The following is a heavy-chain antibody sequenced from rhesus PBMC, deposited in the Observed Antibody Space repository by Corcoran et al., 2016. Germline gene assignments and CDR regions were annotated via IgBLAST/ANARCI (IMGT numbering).Heavy chain of an antibody. V-gene: IGHV4-122*02. Sequence: QLQLQESGPGLVKPSETLSLTCAVSGYSISSGYGWSWIRQPPGKGLEWIGYISYSGSTGSNPSLKSRVTIARDTSKNQCSLTLSSVTAADTAVYYCAHCSGIYCYFDYWGQGVLVTVSS. CDR2: ISYSGST. CDR3: AHCSGIYCYFDY. J-gene: IGHJ4*01. D-gene: IGHD2-27*01. CDR1: GYSISSGYG.